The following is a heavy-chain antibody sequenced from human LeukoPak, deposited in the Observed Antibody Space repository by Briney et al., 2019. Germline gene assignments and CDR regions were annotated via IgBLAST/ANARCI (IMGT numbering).Heavy chain of an antibody. J-gene: IGHJ4*02. Sequence: GGSLRLSCAASGFTFSSYSMNWVRQAPGKGLEWVSYISISSSAIYYADSVKGRFTISRDNARNSLYLQMNSLSAEDTAVYYCASKLTLDHWGQGTLVTVSS. V-gene: IGHV3-48*01. CDR1: GFTFSSYS. CDR2: ISISSSAI. CDR3: ASKLTLDH.